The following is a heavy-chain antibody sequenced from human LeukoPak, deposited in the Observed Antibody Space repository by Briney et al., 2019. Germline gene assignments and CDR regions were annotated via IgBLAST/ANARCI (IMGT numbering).Heavy chain of an antibody. CDR2: IWYDGNNK. J-gene: IGHJ4*02. CDR3: ARGYDSSGYYYETPPPAFGY. D-gene: IGHD3-22*01. Sequence: PGGSLRLSCAASGFTFSSYGMHWVRQAPGKGLEWVAVIWYDGNNKYYADSVKGRFTISRDNSKNTLYLQMNSLRAEDTAVYYCARGYDSSGYYYETPPPAFGYWGQGTLVTVSS. V-gene: IGHV3-33*01. CDR1: GFTFSSYG.